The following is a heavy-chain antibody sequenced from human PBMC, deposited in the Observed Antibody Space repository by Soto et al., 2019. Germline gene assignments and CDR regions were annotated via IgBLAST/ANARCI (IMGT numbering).Heavy chain of an antibody. J-gene: IGHJ5*01. CDR3: AREGRSPTWFDS. CDR2: TYYYKSKWDN. CDR1: GDTVSNNRAA. V-gene: IGHV6-1*01. Sequence: PSQTLSLTCAISGDTVSNNRAAWNWIRQSPSRGLEWLGRTYYYKSKWDNDYAVSLKSRITINPDTSNNQFSLQLRSLSPEDTAVYYCAREGRSPTWFDSWGQGILVTVSS.